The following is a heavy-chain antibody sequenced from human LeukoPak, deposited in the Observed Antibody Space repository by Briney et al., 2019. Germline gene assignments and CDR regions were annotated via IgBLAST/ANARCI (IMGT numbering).Heavy chain of an antibody. J-gene: IGHJ4*02. CDR2: IYPSDSDT. D-gene: IGHD3-10*01. CDR1: VYSFPIYW. V-gene: IGHV5-51*01. CDR3: AARSVYGSDYYYLFVF. Sequence: GESLKISCQVAVYSFPIYWIAWVRQMPGKGLEWMGIIYPSDSDTKYSKSFQGQVTISVDKSLRTAYLQWNSLKASDTAIYYCAARSVYGSDYYYLFVFWGQGTLVTVSS.